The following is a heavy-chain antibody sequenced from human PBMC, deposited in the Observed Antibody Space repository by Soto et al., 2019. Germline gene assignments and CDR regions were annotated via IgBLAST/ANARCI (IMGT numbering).Heavy chain of an antibody. V-gene: IGHV1-69*06. CDR1: RDTFSSYA. D-gene: IGHD3-22*01. Sequence: ASVKVSCKASRDTFSSYAISWVRQAPGQGLEWMGWIIAIFGTTNYAQKFQGRVTITADTSASTAYMELSSLRSEDTAVYYCASVYYDSSGYSSHAFDIWGQGTMVTVSS. J-gene: IGHJ3*02. CDR3: ASVYYDSSGYSSHAFDI. CDR2: IIAIFGTT.